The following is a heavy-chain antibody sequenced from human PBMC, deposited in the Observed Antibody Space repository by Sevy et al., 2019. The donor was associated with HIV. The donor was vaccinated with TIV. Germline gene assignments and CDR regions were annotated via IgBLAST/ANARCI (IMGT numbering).Heavy chain of an antibody. CDR1: GFTFSSYA. D-gene: IGHD2-15*01. J-gene: IGHJ4*02. CDR2: ISYDGSNK. CDR3: ARDLPPPGYCSGGSFPESDYFDY. Sequence: GGSLRLSCAASGFTFSSYAMHWVRQAPGKGLEWVAVISYDGSNKYYADSVKGRFTISRDNSKNTLYLQMNSLRAEDTAVYYCARDLPPPGYCSGGSFPESDYFDYWGQGTLVTVSS. V-gene: IGHV3-30*04.